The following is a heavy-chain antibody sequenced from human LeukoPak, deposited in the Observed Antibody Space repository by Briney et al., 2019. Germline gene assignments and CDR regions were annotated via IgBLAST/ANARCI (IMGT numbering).Heavy chain of an antibody. CDR1: GGSTSSSSYY. CDR2: IYHSGST. V-gene: IGHV4-39*07. D-gene: IGHD2-21*02. J-gene: IGHJ4*02. Sequence: SETLSLTCTVSGGSTSSSSYYWGWIRQPPGKGLEWIGSIYHSGSTYYNPSLKSRVTISVDTSKNQFSLKLSSVTAADTAVYYCARRTTYIGWRPSESPSCFDYWGQGTLVTVSS. CDR3: ARRTTYIGWRPSESPSCFDY.